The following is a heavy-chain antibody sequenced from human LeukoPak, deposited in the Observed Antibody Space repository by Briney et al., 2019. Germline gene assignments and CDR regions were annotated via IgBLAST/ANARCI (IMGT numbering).Heavy chain of an antibody. CDR1: GGTFISYA. CDR3: ARDSTRYYDFWSDYYYYGMDV. D-gene: IGHD3-3*01. CDR2: IIPIFGIA. J-gene: IGHJ6*02. V-gene: IGHV1-69*17. Sequence: SVKVSCKASGGTFISYAISWVRQAPGQGLEWMGRIIPIFGIANYAQKFQGRVTITADKSTSTAYMELSSLRSEDTAVYYCARDSTRYYDFWSDYYYYGMDVWGQGTTVTVSS.